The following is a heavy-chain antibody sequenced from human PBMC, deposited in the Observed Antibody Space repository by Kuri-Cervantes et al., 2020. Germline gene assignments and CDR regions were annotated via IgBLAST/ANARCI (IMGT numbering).Heavy chain of an antibody. CDR1: GGSISSGDYY. V-gene: IGHV4-30-4*01. D-gene: IGHD4-17*01. Sequence: SETLSLTCTVSGGSISSGDYYWSWIRQPPGKGLEWIGYIYYSGSTYYNPSLKSRVTVSVDTSKNQFSLKLSSVTAADTAVYYCASGYGDEVAEYFQHWGQGTLVTVSS. CDR2: IYYSGST. CDR3: ASGYGDEVAEYFQH. J-gene: IGHJ1*01.